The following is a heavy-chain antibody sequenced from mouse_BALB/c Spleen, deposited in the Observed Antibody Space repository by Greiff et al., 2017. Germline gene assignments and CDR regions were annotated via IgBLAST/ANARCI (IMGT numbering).Heavy chain of an antibody. CDR3: ARRANWSYFDV. CDR1: GFNIKDTY. J-gene: IGHJ1*01. Sequence: VQLKQSGAELVKPGASVKLSCTASGFNIKDTYMHWVKQRPEQGLEWIGRIDPANGNTKYDPKFQGKATITADTSSNTAYLQLSSLTSEDTAVYYCARRANWSYFDVWGAGTTVTVSS. D-gene: IGHD4-1*01. V-gene: IGHV14-3*02. CDR2: IDPANGNT.